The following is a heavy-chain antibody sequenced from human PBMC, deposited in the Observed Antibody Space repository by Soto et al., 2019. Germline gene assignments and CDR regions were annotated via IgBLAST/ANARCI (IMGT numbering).Heavy chain of an antibody. CDR3: ATLTAPSDY. CDR1: GFTFRNYF. J-gene: IGHJ4*02. CDR2: ISSDESTV. Sequence: GGSLRLSCVASGFTFRNYFMNWIRQAPGKGPEWLSYISSDESTVFYADSVKGRFTTSRDNTKNSVYLQMNSLRAEDTAVYYCATLTAPSDYWGQGSLVTVSS. V-gene: IGHV3-11*01. D-gene: IGHD2-21*02.